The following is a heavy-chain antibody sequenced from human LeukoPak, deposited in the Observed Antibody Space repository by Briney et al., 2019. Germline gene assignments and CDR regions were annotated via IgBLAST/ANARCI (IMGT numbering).Heavy chain of an antibody. CDR3: ARAVVVTTGFDY. J-gene: IGHJ4*02. Sequence: GGSLRLSCAASGFTVSNYWMNWVRQAPGKGLEWVANIKQDGREKYYVDSVKGRFTISRDNAKNSLYLQMNSLRAEDAAVYYCARAVVVTTGFDYWGQGTLVTVSS. CDR2: IKQDGREK. D-gene: IGHD2-21*02. CDR1: GFTVSNYW. V-gene: IGHV3-7*01.